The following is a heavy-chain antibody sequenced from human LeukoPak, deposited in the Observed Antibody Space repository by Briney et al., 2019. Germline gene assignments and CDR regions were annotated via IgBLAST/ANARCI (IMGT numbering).Heavy chain of an antibody. CDR1: GFTFTAYG. D-gene: IGHD1-14*01. Sequence: GGPLRLSCAVSGFTFTAYGMHWVRQAPGKGLEWVAIISYDGINKYYPDSVKGRFTISRDNSKNTLYLQMNSLRAEDTAVYYCAKDTRDDHHSDYWGQGTLVTVSS. V-gene: IGHV3-30*18. J-gene: IGHJ4*02. CDR2: ISYDGINK. CDR3: AKDTRDDHHSDY.